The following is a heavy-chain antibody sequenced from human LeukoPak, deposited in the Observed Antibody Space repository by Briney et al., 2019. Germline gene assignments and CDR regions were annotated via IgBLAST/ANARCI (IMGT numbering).Heavy chain of an antibody. J-gene: IGHJ4*01. D-gene: IGHD3-10*01. Sequence: PGRSLRLSCAAAGFTFSSSGMHWVRQAPGKGLEWVAVMWYDVSIKYNADSVKGRFTISRDNSNNRLYLQMNSLRAEDTAVYYCARSGGMNSHGSGSYIDYWGQGTLVTVSS. CDR2: MWYDVSIK. V-gene: IGHV3-33*01. CDR3: ARSGGMNSHGSGSYIDY. CDR1: GFTFSSSG.